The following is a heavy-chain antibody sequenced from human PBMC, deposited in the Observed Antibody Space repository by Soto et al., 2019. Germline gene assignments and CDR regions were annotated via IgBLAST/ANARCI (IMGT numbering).Heavy chain of an antibody. CDR3: SRVGGVAARTFDY. CDR2: LYYSGNT. D-gene: IGHD2-15*01. CDR1: GGSISPFY. Sequence: QVQLQESGPGVVKPSETLSLTCTVSGGSISPFYWSWVRQPPGKGLEWIGYLYYSGNTNYNPSLKSRFTMSGDASKDPVSLGLTSVTAADTGVYYCSRVGGVAARTFDYWGQGTVVTVSS. V-gene: IGHV4-59*01. J-gene: IGHJ4*02.